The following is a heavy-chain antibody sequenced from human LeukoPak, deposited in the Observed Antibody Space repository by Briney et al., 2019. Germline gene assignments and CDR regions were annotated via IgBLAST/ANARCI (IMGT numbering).Heavy chain of an antibody. D-gene: IGHD6-19*01. CDR1: GFTFSNYW. CDR3: AAGAGWLIDW. CDR2: IEKDGSEI. J-gene: IGHJ4*02. V-gene: IGHV3-7*03. Sequence: GSLRLSCAASGFTFSNYWMNWVRQAPGKGMEWVAIIEKDGSEILYVDSVKGRFTISRDNAKNSLYLQMNSLRAEDTAVYYCAAGAGWLIDWWGQGTLVTVSS.